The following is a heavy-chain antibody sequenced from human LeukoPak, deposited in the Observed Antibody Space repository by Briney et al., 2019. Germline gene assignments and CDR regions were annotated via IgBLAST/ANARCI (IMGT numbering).Heavy chain of an antibody. CDR2: INPDSGST. CDR1: GFTFVGHY. CDR3: ARLGGAQGYYYRSGSNHYFDH. J-gene: IGHJ4*02. V-gene: IGHV1-2*02. D-gene: IGHD3-10*01. Sequence: GASVKVSCKTSGFTFVGHYMHWVRQAPGQGLEWMGWINPDSGSTDYPQKFRGRVTMTRDTSSNTLYMELSSLRSDDTAVYYCARLGGAQGYYYRSGSNHYFDHWGQGTLVTVSS.